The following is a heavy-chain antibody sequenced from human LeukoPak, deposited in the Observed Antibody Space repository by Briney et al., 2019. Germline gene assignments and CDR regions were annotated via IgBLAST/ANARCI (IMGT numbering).Heavy chain of an antibody. CDR3: ARDFRDYYGSGSRDAFDI. CDR1: GGTFSSYA. D-gene: IGHD3-10*01. V-gene: IGHV1-69*13. J-gene: IGHJ3*02. CDR2: IIPIFGTA. Sequence: ASVKVSCKASGGTFSSYAISWVRQAPGQGLEWMGGIIPIFGTANYAQKFQGRVTITADESTSTAYMELSSLRSEDTAVYYCARDFRDYYGSGSRDAFDIWGQGTMVTVSS.